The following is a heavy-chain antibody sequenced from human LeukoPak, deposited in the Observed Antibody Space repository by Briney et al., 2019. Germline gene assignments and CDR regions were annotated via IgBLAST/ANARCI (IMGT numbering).Heavy chain of an antibody. CDR3: ARQHYDILTALAVGVDY. V-gene: IGHV4-39*01. CDR1: GGSISSNSYY. D-gene: IGHD3-9*01. CDR2: IYYSGST. Sequence: SETLSLTCAVSGGSISSNSYYWGWIRQPPGKGLEWIGSIYYSGSTYYNPSLKSRVTISVDTSKNQFSLKLSSVTAADTAVYYCARQHYDILTALAVGVDYWGQGTLVTVSS. J-gene: IGHJ4*02.